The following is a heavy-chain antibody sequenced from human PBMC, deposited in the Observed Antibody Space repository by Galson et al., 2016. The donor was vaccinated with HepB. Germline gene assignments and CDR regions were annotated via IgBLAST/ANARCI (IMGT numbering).Heavy chain of an antibody. CDR3: ARLAWRGLDNTCTKYLFDI. CDR1: GFSLTTNGVG. Sequence: PALVKPTQTLTLACTFSGFSLTTNGVGVGWIRQPPGKALEWLAVIFWDGDRHFSPSLQTRLTITKDNPKSQVVLTMTNMDPVDTATYYCARLAWRGLDNTCTKYLFDIWGQGTLVTVSA. V-gene: IGHV2-5*02. CDR2: IFWDGDR. J-gene: IGHJ4*02. D-gene: IGHD3-3*01.